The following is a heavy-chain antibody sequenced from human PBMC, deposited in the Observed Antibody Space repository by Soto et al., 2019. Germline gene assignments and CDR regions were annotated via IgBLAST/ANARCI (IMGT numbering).Heavy chain of an antibody. CDR2: IYYSGST. D-gene: IGHD3-22*01. V-gene: IGHV4-31*03. Sequence: SETLSLTCTVSGGSISSGGYYWSWIRQHPGKGLEWIGYIYYSGSTYYNPSLKSRVTISVDTSKNQFSLKLSSVTAADTAVYYGARTDSSGLNWFDSWGKGTLVTVSS. CDR3: ARTDSSGLNWFDS. CDR1: GGSISSGGYY. J-gene: IGHJ5*01.